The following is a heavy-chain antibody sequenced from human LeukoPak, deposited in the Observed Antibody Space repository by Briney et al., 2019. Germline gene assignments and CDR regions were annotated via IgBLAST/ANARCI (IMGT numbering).Heavy chain of an antibody. CDR2: ISGSGGST. CDR1: GFTFSSYA. CDR3: AKALYGSGWFFDY. D-gene: IGHD6-19*01. V-gene: IGHV3-23*01. J-gene: IGHJ4*02. Sequence: GGSLRLSCAASGFTFSSYAMSWVRRAPGKGLEWVSAISGSGGSTYYADSVKGRFTISRDNSKNTLYLQMNSLRAEDTAVYYCAKALYGSGWFFDYWGQGTLVTVSS.